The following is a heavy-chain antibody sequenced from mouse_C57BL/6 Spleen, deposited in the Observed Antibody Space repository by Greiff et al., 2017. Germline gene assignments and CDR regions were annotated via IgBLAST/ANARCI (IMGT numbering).Heavy chain of an antibody. J-gene: IGHJ2*01. CDR1: GYTFTSYD. Sequence: QVQLKQSGPELVKPGASVKLSCKASGYTFTSYDINWVKQRPGQGLEWIGWIYPRDGSTKYNEKFKGKATLTVDTSSITAYMELHSLTSEDSAVYFCALTGFYYFDYWGQGTTLTVSS. D-gene: IGHD4-1*01. CDR3: ALTGFYYFDY. V-gene: IGHV1-85*01. CDR2: IYPRDGST.